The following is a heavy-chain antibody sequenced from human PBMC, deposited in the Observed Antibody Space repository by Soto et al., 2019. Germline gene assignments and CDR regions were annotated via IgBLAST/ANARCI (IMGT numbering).Heavy chain of an antibody. CDR3: AKDRLGYCSGGSCYSYWYFDL. J-gene: IGHJ2*01. Sequence: EVQLLESGGGLVQPGGSLRLSCAASGFTFSSYAMSWVRQAPGKGLEWVSAISGSGGNTYYADSVKGRFTISRDNSKNTLYLQMNSLRAEDTAVYYCAKDRLGYCSGGSCYSYWYFDLWGRGTLVTVSS. CDR2: ISGSGGNT. D-gene: IGHD2-15*01. CDR1: GFTFSSYA. V-gene: IGHV3-23*01.